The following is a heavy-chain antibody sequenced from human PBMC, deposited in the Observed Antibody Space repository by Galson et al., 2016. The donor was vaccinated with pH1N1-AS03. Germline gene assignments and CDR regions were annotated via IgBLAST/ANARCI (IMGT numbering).Heavy chain of an antibody. CDR3: ARDRGFRPDTFDI. CDR2: ISGYDDDT. V-gene: IGHV1-18*04. CDR1: GYTFSTYG. J-gene: IGHJ3*02. Sequence: QSGAEVKKPGASVKASCKASGYTFSTYGVSWVRQAPGQGLEWMGWISGYDDDTNYAQNVAGRVTMTTDKSTSTVYMELRSLRSDDTAVYYCARDRGFRPDTFDIWGQGTWVTVSS. D-gene: IGHD2-15*01.